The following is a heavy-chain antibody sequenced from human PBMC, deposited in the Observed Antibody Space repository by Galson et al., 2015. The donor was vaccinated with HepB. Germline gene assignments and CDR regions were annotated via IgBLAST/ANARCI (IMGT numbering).Heavy chain of an antibody. CDR2: IKQDGNEK. V-gene: IGHV3-7*03. D-gene: IGHD4-17*01. Sequence: VANIKQDGNEKYYADSVKGRFTISRDNAKNSVYLQMNSLRVEDTAIYYCARRLIFYGAYADYFDYWGQGTVVTVSS. J-gene: IGHJ4*02. CDR3: ARRLIFYGAYADYFDY.